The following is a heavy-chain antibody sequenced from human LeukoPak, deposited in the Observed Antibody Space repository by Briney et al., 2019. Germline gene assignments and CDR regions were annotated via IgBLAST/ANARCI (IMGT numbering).Heavy chain of an antibody. CDR3: ARKYCSSTSCYYAFDV. CDR2: TSHSGSA. CDR1: GGSFNGYY. D-gene: IGHD2-2*01. Sequence: PSETLSLTCAVYGGSFNGYYWSWIRQPPGKGLEWIGETSHSGSANYNPSLESRLSISVDTSKKRFSLKLTSVTAADTAVYFCARKYCSSTSCYYAFDVWGQGTMVTVSS. V-gene: IGHV4-34*01. J-gene: IGHJ3*01.